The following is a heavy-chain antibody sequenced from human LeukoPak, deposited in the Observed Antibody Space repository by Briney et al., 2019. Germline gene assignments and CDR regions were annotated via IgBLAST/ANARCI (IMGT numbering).Heavy chain of an antibody. CDR2: IWYDGSNK. D-gene: IGHD6-19*01. CDR1: GFTFSSYA. V-gene: IGHV3-33*08. Sequence: GGSLRLSCAASGFTFSSYAMGWVRQAPGKGLEWVAVIWYDGSNKYYADSVKGRFTISRDNSKNTLYLQMNSLRAEDTAVYYCARVPSSGGWSSYFDYWGQGTLVTVSS. J-gene: IGHJ4*02. CDR3: ARVPSSGGWSSYFDY.